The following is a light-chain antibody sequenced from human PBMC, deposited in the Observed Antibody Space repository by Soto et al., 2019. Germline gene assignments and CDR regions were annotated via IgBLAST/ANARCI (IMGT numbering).Light chain of an antibody. J-gene: IGKJ4*01. CDR1: QGISNY. CDR2: TAS. Sequence: DIQMTQSPSSVSASVGDRVTITCRASQGISNYLAWYQHKPGKAPNLLIYTASILHSGVPSRFSGSGSGTDFTLTISNLQPEDFATYYCQQADSFPRTLGGGTKVEIK. CDR3: QQADSFPRT. V-gene: IGKV1-12*01.